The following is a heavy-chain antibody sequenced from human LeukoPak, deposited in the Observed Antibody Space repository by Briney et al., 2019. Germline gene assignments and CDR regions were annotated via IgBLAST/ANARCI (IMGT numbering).Heavy chain of an antibody. CDR1: GGSFSSYY. V-gene: IGHV4-34*01. Sequence: SETLPLTCAVYGGSFSSYYWSWIRQPPGKGLEWIGEINHSGSTNYNPSLKSRVTISVDTSKNQFSLKLSSVTAADTAVYYCAREGGYNSDLDYWGQGTLVTVSS. D-gene: IGHD5-24*01. CDR3: AREGGYNSDLDY. CDR2: INHSGST. J-gene: IGHJ4*02.